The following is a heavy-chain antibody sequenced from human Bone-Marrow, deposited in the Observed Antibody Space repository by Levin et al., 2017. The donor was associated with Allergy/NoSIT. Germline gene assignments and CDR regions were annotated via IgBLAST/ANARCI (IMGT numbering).Heavy chain of an antibody. V-gene: IGHV1-69*13. CDR3: ARLAGDFGGL. Sequence: EASVKVSCKSFGGTFSTSSISWVRQAPGRGLEWMGQIVPIFATAKQAQDFQGRVTITADESTATVYMELRSLKLDDTGIYYCARLAGDFGGLWGQGTTVTVSS. CDR2: IVPIFATA. CDR1: GGTFSTSS. D-gene: IGHD4-17*01. J-gene: IGHJ6*02.